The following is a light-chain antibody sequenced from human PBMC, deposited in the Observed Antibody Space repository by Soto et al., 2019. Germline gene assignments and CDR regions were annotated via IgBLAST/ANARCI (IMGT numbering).Light chain of an antibody. Sequence: QSALTQPPSVSGAPGQRVTISCTGSTSNIGAGYDVHWYQQLPGTAPKLLIHSNNNRPSGVPDRFSGSKSGTSASLAITGLQAEDEADYYCQSYDSSLSTSVFGGGTKSPS. CDR2: SNN. CDR1: TSNIGAGYD. V-gene: IGLV1-40*01. CDR3: QSYDSSLSTSV. J-gene: IGLJ3*02.